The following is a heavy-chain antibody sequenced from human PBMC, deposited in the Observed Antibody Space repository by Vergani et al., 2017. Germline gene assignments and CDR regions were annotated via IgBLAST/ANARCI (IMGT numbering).Heavy chain of an antibody. CDR2: IYYSGST. CDR1: GDSISSGNN. CDR3: ARHLAYCGGDCYPYYYGMDV. J-gene: IGHJ6*02. D-gene: IGHD2-21*02. V-gene: IGHV4-38-2*01. Sequence: QVNLQESGPGLVKPSETLSLTCAVSGDSISSGNNWGWIRQPPGKGLEWIGSIYYSGSTYYNPSLKSRVTISVDTSKNQFSLKLSSVTAADTAVYYCARHLAYCGGDCYPYYYGMDVWGQGTTVTVSS.